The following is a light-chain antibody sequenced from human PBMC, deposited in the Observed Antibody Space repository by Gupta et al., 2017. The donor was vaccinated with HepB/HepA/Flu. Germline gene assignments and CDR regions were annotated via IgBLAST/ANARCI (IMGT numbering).Light chain of an antibody. Sequence: DNVLTHSPLSLPVTPGEPASISCTSSQSLLHSNGYNYLDWYLQRPGQSPQLLIYLGSHRASGVPDRFSGSGSGTDFTLKISRVEAEDVGVYYCRQPLHTPWTFGQGTKVEIK. V-gene: IGKV2-28*01. CDR1: QSLLHSNGYNY. CDR3: RQPLHTPWT. J-gene: IGKJ1*01. CDR2: LGS.